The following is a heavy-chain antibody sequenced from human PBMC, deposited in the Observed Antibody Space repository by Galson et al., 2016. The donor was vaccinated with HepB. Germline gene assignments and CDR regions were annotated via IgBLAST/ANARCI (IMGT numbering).Heavy chain of an antibody. CDR3: ARQSHSSGWYHD. V-gene: IGHV4-39*01. J-gene: IGHJ4*02. CDR1: NGSITKGTYY. D-gene: IGHD6-19*01. Sequence: ETLSLTCTMSNGSITKGTYYWGWIRQSPGNGLEWIGTIYHSGATYYNPPLERRVTISVDTSKNQFSLKLTSVTAADTAVYFCARQSHSSGWYHDWGQGTLVTVSS. CDR2: IYHSGAT.